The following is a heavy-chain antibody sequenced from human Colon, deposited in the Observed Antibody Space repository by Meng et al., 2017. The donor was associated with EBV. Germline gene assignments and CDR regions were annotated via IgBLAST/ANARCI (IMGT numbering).Heavy chain of an antibody. V-gene: IGHV4-30-4*01. Sequence: VRLHFPRPGLVIPSQPLSLSCTVSGGSINSGDYSCSWLRQPPGQCLEWIGYIYYTGSTYYNPSLKSRVTISMDTSKNQFSLRLSSVTAADTAVYYCARNYYFDYWGQGTLVTVSS. J-gene: IGHJ4*02. CDR1: GGSINSGDYS. CDR3: ARNYYFDY. CDR2: IYYTGST.